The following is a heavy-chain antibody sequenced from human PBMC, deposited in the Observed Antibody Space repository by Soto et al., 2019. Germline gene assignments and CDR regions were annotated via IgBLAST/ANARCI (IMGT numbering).Heavy chain of an antibody. CDR2: IYYSGST. CDR3: ARDRLSQWFDP. V-gene: IGHV4-61*01. CDR1: VGSVSSGSYY. D-gene: IGHD2-8*01. J-gene: IGHJ5*02. Sequence: QVQLQESGPGLVKPSETLSLTCTVSVGSVSSGSYYWSWIRQPPGKGLEWIGYIYYSGSTYYNPPLKSRVTISVDTSKNQFSLKLSSVTAADTAVYYCARDRLSQWFDPWGQGTLVTVSS.